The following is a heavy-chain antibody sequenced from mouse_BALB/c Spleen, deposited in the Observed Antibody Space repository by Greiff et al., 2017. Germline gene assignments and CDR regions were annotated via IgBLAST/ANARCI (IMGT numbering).Heavy chain of an antibody. V-gene: IGHV1-53*01. CDR3: ASGLRRGGSY. CDR1: GYTFTSYY. CDR2: INPSNGGT. J-gene: IGHJ3*01. D-gene: IGHD2-4*01. Sequence: QVQLQQSGAELVKPGASVKLSCKASGYTFTSYYMYWVKQRPGQGLEWIGEINPSNGGTNFNEKFKGKATLTADTSSSTAYMQLSSLTSEDSAIYYCASGLRRGGSYWGQGTLVTVSA.